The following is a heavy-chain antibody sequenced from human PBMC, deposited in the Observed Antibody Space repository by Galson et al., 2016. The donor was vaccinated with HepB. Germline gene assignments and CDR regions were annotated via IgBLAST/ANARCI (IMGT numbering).Heavy chain of an antibody. CDR2: ISVYSGYT. J-gene: IGHJ4*02. CDR3: ARVGAYSSDLGGHDY. Sequence: SVKVSCKASGYTFTSYGISWVRQAPGQGLEWTGWISVYSGYTNYAQRLQGRIILTTDTSTSTAYMELRSLRYDDTAVYYCARVGAYSSDLGGHDYWGQGSLVTVSS. D-gene: IGHD6-25*01. CDR1: GYTFTSYG. V-gene: IGHV1-18*01.